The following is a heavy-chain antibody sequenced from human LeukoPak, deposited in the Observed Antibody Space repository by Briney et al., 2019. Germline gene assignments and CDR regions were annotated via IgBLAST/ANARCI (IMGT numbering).Heavy chain of an antibody. V-gene: IGHV3-23*01. CDR1: GFTFSSYA. J-gene: IGHJ1*01. CDR2: ISGSGGST. D-gene: IGHD2-2*01. CDR3: AKGLTVGYCGSTSCSEYFQH. Sequence: PGGSLRLSYAASGFTFSSYAMSWVRQAPGKGLEWVSAISGSGGSTYYADSVKGRFTISRDNSKNTLYLQMNSLRAEDTALYYCAKGLTVGYCGSTSCSEYFQHWGQGTLVTVSS.